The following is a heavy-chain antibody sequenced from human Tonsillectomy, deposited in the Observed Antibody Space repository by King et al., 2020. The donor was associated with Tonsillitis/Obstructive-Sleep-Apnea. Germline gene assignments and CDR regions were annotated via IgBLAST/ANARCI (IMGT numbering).Heavy chain of an antibody. CDR2: ISGSGGST. Sequence: VQLVESGGGLVQPGGSLRLSCAASGFTFSNYAMSGVRQAPGKGLEWVSTISGSGGSTYYADSVKGRFTIYRDNSKNTLYLQMNSLRDEDTAVYYCATVIVPSSGGAGALYYYYDMDIWGQGTTVTVSS. D-gene: IGHD3-10*01. CDR3: ATVIVPSSGGAGALYYYYDMDI. J-gene: IGHJ6*02. V-gene: IGHV3-23*04. CDR1: GFTFSNYA.